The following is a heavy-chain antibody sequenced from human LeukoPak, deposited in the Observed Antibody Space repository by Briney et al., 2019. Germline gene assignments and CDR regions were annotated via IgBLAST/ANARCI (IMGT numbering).Heavy chain of an antibody. J-gene: IGHJ6*02. V-gene: IGHV4-59*01. CDR2: IYSSGST. CDR1: GGSISSYY. D-gene: IGHD3-3*01. CDR3: ARGWYYDFWSGYPRDYYYGMDV. Sequence: SETLSLTCTVSGGSISSYYWSWIRQPPGKGLEWIGYIYSSGSTNYNPSLKSRVTISVDTSKNQFSLKLSSVTAADTAVYYCARGWYYDFWSGYPRDYYYGMDVWGQGTTVTVSS.